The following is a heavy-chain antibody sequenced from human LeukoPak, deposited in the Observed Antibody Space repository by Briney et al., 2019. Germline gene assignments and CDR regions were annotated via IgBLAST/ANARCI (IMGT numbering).Heavy chain of an antibody. CDR3: ARLYLPATRFDY. J-gene: IGHJ4*02. Sequence: PGGSLRLSCAASGFTFSCYNMNWVRQAPGKGLEWVSFISSSSSYIYYADSVKGRFTISRDNAKNSLYLQMNSLRAEDTAVYYCARLYLPATRFDYWGQGTLVTVSS. D-gene: IGHD5-24*01. V-gene: IGHV3-21*04. CDR2: ISSSSSYI. CDR1: GFTFSCYN.